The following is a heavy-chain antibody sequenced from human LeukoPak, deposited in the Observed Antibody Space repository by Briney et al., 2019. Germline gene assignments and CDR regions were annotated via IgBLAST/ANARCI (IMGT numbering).Heavy chain of an antibody. CDR3: ARGPSMGAAAGNNWFDP. J-gene: IGHJ5*02. CDR2: ISSSSSYI. D-gene: IGHD6-13*01. Sequence: GGSLRLSCAASGFTFSSYWMSWVRQAPGKGLEWVSSISSSSSYIYYADSVKGRFTISRDNAKNSLYLQMSSLRAEDTAVYYCARGPSMGAAAGNNWFDPWGQGTLVTVSS. V-gene: IGHV3-21*01. CDR1: GFTFSSYW.